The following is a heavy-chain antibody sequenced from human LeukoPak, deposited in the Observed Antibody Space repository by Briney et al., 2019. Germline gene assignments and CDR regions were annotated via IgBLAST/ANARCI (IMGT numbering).Heavy chain of an antibody. CDR3: ARGWLAETTVVTPYNY. D-gene: IGHD2-21*02. V-gene: IGHV1-18*01. Sequence: ASVKVSCKASGYTFTSYGISWVRQAPGQGLEWMGWISAYNGNTNYAQKFQGRVTITAVESMSTAYMELRSLRSEDTAVYYCARGWLAETTVVTPYNYWGQGTLVTVSS. CDR2: ISAYNGNT. CDR1: GYTFTSYG. J-gene: IGHJ4*02.